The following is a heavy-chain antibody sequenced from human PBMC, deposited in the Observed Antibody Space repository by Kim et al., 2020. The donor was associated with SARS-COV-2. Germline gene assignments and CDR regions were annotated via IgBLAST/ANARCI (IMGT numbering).Heavy chain of an antibody. Sequence: SETLSLTCAVYGGSFSGYYWSWIRQPPGKGLEWIGEINHSGSTNYNPSLKSRVTISVDTSKNQFSLKLSSVTAADTAVYYCAREYYGSGSYGFWGQGTLV. D-gene: IGHD3-10*01. CDR2: INHSGST. CDR3: AREYYGSGSYGF. V-gene: IGHV4-34*01. CDR1: GGSFSGYY. J-gene: IGHJ4*02.